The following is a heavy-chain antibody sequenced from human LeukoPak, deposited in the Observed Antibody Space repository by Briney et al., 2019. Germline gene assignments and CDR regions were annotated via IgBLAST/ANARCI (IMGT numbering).Heavy chain of an antibody. CDR1: GYTFTGYY. J-gene: IGHJ6*03. V-gene: IGHV1-2*02. Sequence: ASVKVSCKASGYTFTGYYMHWVRQPPEQGLGWMGWFTPNIGATTYAQKFQGRVTMTRDTSISTAYMELSRLRSDDTAVYYCARDGRFLEWLLGYSYYYYYMDVWGKGTTVTVSS. D-gene: IGHD3-3*01. CDR3: ARDGRFLEWLLGYSYYYYYMDV. CDR2: FTPNIGAT.